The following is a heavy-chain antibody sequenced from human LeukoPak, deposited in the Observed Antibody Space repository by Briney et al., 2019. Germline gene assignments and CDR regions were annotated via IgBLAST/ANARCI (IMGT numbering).Heavy chain of an antibody. D-gene: IGHD2-15*01. CDR2: ISSSSSTI. Sequence: GGSLRLSCAASGFTVSSNYMSWVRQAPGKGLEWVSYISSSSSTIYYADSVKGRFTISRDNAKNSLYLQMNSLRAEDTAVYYCARGPGYCSGGSCYPEGYWGQGTLVTVSS. J-gene: IGHJ4*02. CDR3: ARGPGYCSGGSCYPEGY. CDR1: GFTVSSNY. V-gene: IGHV3-48*04.